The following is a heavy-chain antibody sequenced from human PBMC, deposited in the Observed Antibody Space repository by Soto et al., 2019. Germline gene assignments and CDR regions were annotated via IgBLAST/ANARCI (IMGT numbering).Heavy chain of an antibody. J-gene: IGHJ4*02. D-gene: IGHD3-10*01. V-gene: IGHV3-23*01. CDR2: ISGSGSST. CDR1: GFTFSSYA. CDR3: AKDPNVFLWFGELSDXDY. Sequence: GGSLRLSCAASGFTFSSYAMSWVRQAPGKGLEWVSAISGSGSSTYYADSVKGRFTISRDNSKNTLYLQMNSLRAEDTAVYYCAKDPNVFLWFGELSDXDYWGQGTLVTVSS.